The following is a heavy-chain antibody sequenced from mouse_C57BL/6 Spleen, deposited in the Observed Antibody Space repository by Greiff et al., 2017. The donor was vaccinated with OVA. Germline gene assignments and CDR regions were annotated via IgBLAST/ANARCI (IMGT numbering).Heavy chain of an antibody. CDR2: ISYDGSN. V-gene: IGHV3-6*01. CDR3: AREGSGYDAMDY. J-gene: IGHJ4*01. Sequence: EVQLQESGPGLVKPSQSLSLTCSVTGYSITSGYYWNWIRQFPGNKLEWMGYISYDGSNNYNPSLKNRISITRDTSKNQFFLKLNSVTTEDTATYYCAREGSGYDAMDYWGQGTSVTVSS. D-gene: IGHD3-2*02. CDR1: GYSITSGYY.